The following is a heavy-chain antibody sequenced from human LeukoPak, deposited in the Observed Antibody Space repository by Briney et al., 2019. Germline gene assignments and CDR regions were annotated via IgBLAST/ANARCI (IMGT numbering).Heavy chain of an antibody. CDR3: ARDNVAAANDY. D-gene: IGHD6-13*01. J-gene: IGHJ4*02. CDR1: GYTFTSYG. CDR2: INPSGGST. Sequence: ASVKVSCKASGYTFTSYGISWVRQAPGQGLEWMGIINPSGGSTSYAQKFQGRVTMTRDTSTSTVYMELSSLRSEDTAVYYCARDNVAAANDYWGQGTLVTVSS. V-gene: IGHV1-46*01.